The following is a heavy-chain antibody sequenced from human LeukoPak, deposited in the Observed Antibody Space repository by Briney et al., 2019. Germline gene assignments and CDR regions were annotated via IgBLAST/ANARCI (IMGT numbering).Heavy chain of an antibody. CDR2: ISGTADNT. CDR3: AKDWLNGGSPLYYFGS. V-gene: IGHV3-23*01. Sequence: GGSLRLSCAASGFSFSDTAMSWVRQAPGKELEWVSTISGTADNTYYAESVKGRFSISRDNAKNTVYLQINDLRAEDTAVYYCAKDWLNGGSPLYYFGSWGQGALVTVSS. J-gene: IGHJ4*02. CDR1: GFSFSDTA. D-gene: IGHD2-8*01.